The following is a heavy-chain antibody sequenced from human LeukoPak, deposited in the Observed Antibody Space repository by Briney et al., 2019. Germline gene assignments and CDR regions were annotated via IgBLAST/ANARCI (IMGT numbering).Heavy chain of an antibody. CDR3: ATVSYGLGAFDI. D-gene: IGHD5-18*01. CDR2: FDPEDGET. J-gene: IGHJ3*02. Sequence: ASVKVSCKVSGYTLTELSMHWVRQAPGKGLEWMGGFDPEDGETIYAQKFQGRVTMTEDTSTDTAYMELSSLRSEDTAMYYCATVSYGLGAFDIWGQGTMVTVSS. CDR1: GYTLTELS. V-gene: IGHV1-24*01.